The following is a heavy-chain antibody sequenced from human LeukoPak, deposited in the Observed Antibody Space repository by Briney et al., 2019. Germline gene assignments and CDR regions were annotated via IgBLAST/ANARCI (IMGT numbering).Heavy chain of an antibody. J-gene: IGHJ6*02. V-gene: IGHV3-7*01. Sequence: HSGGSLRLSCAASGFTFSHYWMSWVRQAPGKGLEWEANIKQDGGEKYYVDSVKGRFTISRDNAKNSLYLQMNSLRAEDTAVYYCAAEDYYYYYGMDVWGQGTTVTVSS. CDR3: AAEDYYYYYGMDV. CDR1: GFTFSHYW. CDR2: IKQDGGEK.